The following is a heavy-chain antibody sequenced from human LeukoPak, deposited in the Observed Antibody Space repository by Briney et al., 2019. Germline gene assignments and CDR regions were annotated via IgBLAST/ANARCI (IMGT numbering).Heavy chain of an antibody. CDR2: ISSSSSYI. CDR1: GFTFSSYS. J-gene: IGHJ4*02. Sequence: GGSLRLSCAASGFTFSSYSMNWVRQAPGKGLEWVSSISSSSSYIYYADSVKGRFTISRDNAKNSLYLQMNSLRAEDTAVYHCASAFDPTYYYDSSGYWDFDYWGQGTLVTVSS. D-gene: IGHD3-22*01. CDR3: ASAFDPTYYYDSSGYWDFDY. V-gene: IGHV3-21*01.